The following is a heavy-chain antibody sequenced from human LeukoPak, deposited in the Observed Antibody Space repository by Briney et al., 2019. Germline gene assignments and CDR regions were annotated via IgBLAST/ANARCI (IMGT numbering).Heavy chain of an antibody. J-gene: IGHJ4*02. V-gene: IGHV3-30*18. CDR2: ISFDGSNK. CDR3: AKEDYFGSGSYLGY. CDR1: GFTFSSYG. D-gene: IGHD3-10*01. Sequence: GGSLRLPCAASGFTFSSYGMHWVRQAPGKGLEWVAVISFDGSNKYYADSVKGRFTISRDNSKTTLSLQMSSLRAEDTAVYYCAKEDYFGSGSYLGYWGQGTLVTVSS.